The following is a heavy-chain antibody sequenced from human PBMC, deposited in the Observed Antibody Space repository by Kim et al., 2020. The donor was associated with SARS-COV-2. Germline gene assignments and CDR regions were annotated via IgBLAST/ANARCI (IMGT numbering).Heavy chain of an antibody. CDR2: ISSGGVST. CDR1: GFTFSSYA. V-gene: IGHV3-23*01. D-gene: IGHD2-15*01. J-gene: IGHJ4*02. CDR3: AKSMPAVVTNRVFDY. Sequence: GGSLRLSCAASGFTFSSYAMNWVRQAPGKGLEWVSVISSGGVSTYYADSVKGRFTISRDNSKNTLYLQINSLRAEDTAVYYCAKSMPAVVTNRVFDYWGQGTLVTVSS.